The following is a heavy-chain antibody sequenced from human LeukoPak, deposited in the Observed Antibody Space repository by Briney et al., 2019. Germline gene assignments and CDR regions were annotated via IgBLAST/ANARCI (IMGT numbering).Heavy chain of an antibody. CDR2: ISASNGNR. J-gene: IGHJ2*01. Sequence: ASVKVSCKASGYTFTLYGISWVRQAPGQGLEWMGWISASNGNRNYAQRLQGRVTMTTDTSTSTAYMELRSLRSDDTAVYYCARGFYYYDSSGYDDWYFDLWGRGTLVTVSS. D-gene: IGHD3-22*01. CDR1: GYTFTLYG. CDR3: ARGFYYYDSSGYDDWYFDL. V-gene: IGHV1-18*01.